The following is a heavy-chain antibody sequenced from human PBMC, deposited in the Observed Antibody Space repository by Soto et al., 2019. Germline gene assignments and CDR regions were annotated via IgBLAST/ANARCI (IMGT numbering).Heavy chain of an antibody. CDR2: LNSDGSHT. CDR3: AKEGDVGDYAGDNWFDS. CDR1: GFTFFAYW. V-gene: IGHV3-74*01. J-gene: IGHJ5*01. D-gene: IGHD4-17*01. Sequence: EVQLVESGGGLVQPGGSLRLSCAASGFTFFAYWIHWVRQVPGKGLVWVSRLNSDGSHTSYADSVRGRFTISRDNSKNTVYLQMNSLTAEDTAVYYCAKEGDVGDYAGDNWFDSWGQGSLVTVSS.